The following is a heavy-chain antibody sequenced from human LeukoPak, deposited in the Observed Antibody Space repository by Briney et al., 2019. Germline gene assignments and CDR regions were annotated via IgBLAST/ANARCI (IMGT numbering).Heavy chain of an antibody. CDR1: GFTFRSYS. D-gene: IGHD5-18*01. CDR2: ISSSSSYI. V-gene: IGHV3-21*01. J-gene: IGHJ4*02. CDR3: ARESGYSYGYGIDH. Sequence: GVSLRLSCAASGFTFRSYSMNWVRQAPGKGLEWVSSISSSSSYIYYADSVKGRFTISRDNAKNSLYLQMNSLRAEDTAVYYCARESGYSYGYGIDHWGQGTLVTVSS.